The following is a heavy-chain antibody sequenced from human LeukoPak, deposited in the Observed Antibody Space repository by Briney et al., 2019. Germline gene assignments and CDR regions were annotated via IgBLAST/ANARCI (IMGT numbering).Heavy chain of an antibody. V-gene: IGHV3-23*01. J-gene: IGHJ4*02. CDR3: AKFRLVVVITTGFDY. Sequence: GGSLRLSCAASGFTFSSYAMSWVRQAPGKGLEWVSAISGSGGSTYYADSVKGRFTISRDNSKNTLYLQMNSLRAEDTAVYYCAKFRLVVVITTGFDYWGQGTLVTVSS. D-gene: IGHD3-22*01. CDR1: GFTFSSYA. CDR2: ISGSGGST.